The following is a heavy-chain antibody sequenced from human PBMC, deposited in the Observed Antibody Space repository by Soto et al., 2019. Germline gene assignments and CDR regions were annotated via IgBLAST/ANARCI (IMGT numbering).Heavy chain of an antibody. CDR1: GFPFSSYT. V-gene: IGHV3-48*01. J-gene: IGHJ4*02. CDR3: VRDHLWAFDY. Sequence: PGGSLRLSCVASGFPFSSYTMNWVRQAPGKGLEWLSFVGIGTTTVDYADSVKGRFTISRDTARDSLSLQMNSLRVEDTAVYFCVRDHLWAFDYWGQGSMVTVSS. CDR2: VGIGTTTV. D-gene: IGHD1-26*01.